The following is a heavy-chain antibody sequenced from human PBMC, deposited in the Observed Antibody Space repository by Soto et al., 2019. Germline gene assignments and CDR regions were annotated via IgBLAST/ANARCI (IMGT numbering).Heavy chain of an antibody. CDR1: GYTLTELS. CDR3: ATPKRMILRVVAFDI. J-gene: IGHJ3*02. V-gene: IGHV1-24*01. D-gene: IGHD3-22*01. CDR2: FDPEDGET. Sequence: AAVKISCKVSGYTLTELSMHWVRQAPGKGLEWMGGFDPEDGETIYAQKFQGRVTMTEDTSTDTAYMELSSLRSEDTAVYYCATPKRMILRVVAFDIWGERTTFPASS.